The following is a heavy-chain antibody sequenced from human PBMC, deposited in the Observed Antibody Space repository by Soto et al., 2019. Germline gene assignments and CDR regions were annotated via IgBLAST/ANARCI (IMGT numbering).Heavy chain of an antibody. CDR2: ISAYNGNT. D-gene: IGHD3-10*01. J-gene: IGHJ4*02. V-gene: IGHV1-18*01. CDR1: GYTFTSYG. CDR3: SRELIYGSGSYY. Sequence: QVQLVQSGAEVKKPGASVKVSCKASGYTFTSYGISWVRQAPGQGLEWMGWISAYNGNTNYAQKLQGGVTMPTDTSTSTTPMEVRSLRSDDTAVYYGSRELIYGSGSYYWGQGTLVTVSS.